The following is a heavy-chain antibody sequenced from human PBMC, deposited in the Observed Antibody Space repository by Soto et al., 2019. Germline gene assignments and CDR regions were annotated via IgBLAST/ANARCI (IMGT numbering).Heavy chain of an antibody. CDR2: IIPILGIA. D-gene: IGHD1-26*01. J-gene: IGHJ5*02. V-gene: IGHV1-69*08. CDR3: ARDRGGTYYWFDP. CDR1: GGTFSSYT. Sequence: QVQLVQSGAEVKKPGSSVKVSCKASGGTFSSYTISWVRQAPGRGLEWMGRIIPILGIANYAQKFQGRVTITADKSTSTAYMEQSSLRSEDTAVYYCARDRGGTYYWFDPWGQGTLVTVSS.